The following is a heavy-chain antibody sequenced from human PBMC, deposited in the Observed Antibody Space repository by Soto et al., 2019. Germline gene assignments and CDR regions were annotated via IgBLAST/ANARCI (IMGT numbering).Heavy chain of an antibody. CDR3: AGLRGYAGSPIDY. CDR1: GGSIISGY. V-gene: IGHV4-59*01. D-gene: IGHD2-15*01. J-gene: IGHJ4*02. Sequence: SETLSLACTVSGGSIISGYWSWIRQPPGKGLEWIGYISYSGNTNYNPSLKSRVTMSVDTPKNQFSLRLSSVTTADTAVYYCAGLRGYAGSPIDYWGQGTLVTVSS. CDR2: ISYSGNT.